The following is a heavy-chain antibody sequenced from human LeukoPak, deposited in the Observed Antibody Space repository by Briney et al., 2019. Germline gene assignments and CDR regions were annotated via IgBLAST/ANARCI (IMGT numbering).Heavy chain of an antibody. V-gene: IGHV1-2*02. CDR1: GYTFTGYY. CDR3: ARGLSLGADMRGFIDY. CDR2: INPNSGGT. Sequence: GASVKVSCKASGYTFTGYYMHWVRQAPGQGLEWMGWINPNSGGTNYAQKFQGRVTMTRDTSISTAYMELSRLRSDDTAVYYCARGLSLGADMRGFIDYWGQGTLVTVSS. J-gene: IGHJ4*02. D-gene: IGHD2-15*01.